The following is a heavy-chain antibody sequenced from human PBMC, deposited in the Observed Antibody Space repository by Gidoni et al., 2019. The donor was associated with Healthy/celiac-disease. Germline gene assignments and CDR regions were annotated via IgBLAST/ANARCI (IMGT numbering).Heavy chain of an antibody. D-gene: IGHD2-15*01. CDR3: ARTCSGGSWAMHDAFDI. V-gene: IGHV1-2*06. CDR2: INPNSGGT. CDR1: GYTFTGSY. J-gene: IGHJ3*02. Sequence: QVQLVQSGAEVKKPGASVKVSRQASGYTFTGSYMHWVRQAPGQGLEWMGRINPNSGGTNYAQKFQGRVTMTRDTSISTAYMELSRLRSDDTAVYYCARTCSGGSWAMHDAFDIWGQGTMVTVSS.